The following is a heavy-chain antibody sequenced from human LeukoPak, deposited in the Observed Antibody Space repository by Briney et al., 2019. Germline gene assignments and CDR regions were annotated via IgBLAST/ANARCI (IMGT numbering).Heavy chain of an antibody. Sequence: GGSLRLSCAASGFTFSSYWMSWVRQAPGKGLEWVANIKPDGSDQYYVDSVKGRFTISRDNAKNSLYLQMNSLRAEDTAVYYCAKDEYRSSPFGDYWGQGTLVTVSS. CDR1: GFTFSSYW. CDR2: IKPDGSDQ. J-gene: IGHJ4*02. CDR3: AKDEYRSSPFGDY. D-gene: IGHD6-6*01. V-gene: IGHV3-7*01.